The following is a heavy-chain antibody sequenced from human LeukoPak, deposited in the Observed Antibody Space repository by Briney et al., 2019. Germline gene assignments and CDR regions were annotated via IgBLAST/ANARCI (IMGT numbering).Heavy chain of an antibody. V-gene: IGHV1-2*02. Sequence: GASVKVSCKASGYTFTGYYMHWVRQAPGQGLEWMGWINPNSGGTNYAQKFQGRVTMTRDTSISTAYIELSRLRSDDTAVYYCASSRTMITFGGVIVPLDYWGQGTLVTVSS. CDR1: GYTFTGYY. D-gene: IGHD3-16*02. CDR2: INPNSGGT. CDR3: ASSRTMITFGGVIVPLDY. J-gene: IGHJ4*02.